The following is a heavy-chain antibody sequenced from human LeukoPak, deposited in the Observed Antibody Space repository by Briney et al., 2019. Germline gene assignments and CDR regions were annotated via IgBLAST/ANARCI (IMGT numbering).Heavy chain of an antibody. V-gene: IGHV4-4*02. J-gene: IGHJ4*02. CDR3: ARVNINNWHSCDY. Sequence: SETLSLTCAVSGGSISSNNWGGWVHQPPGKGLEGNWEIYHSGSATYNTSLKSRVTISVDKSRNHSSLKLSSVTAADTAVYYCARVNINNWHSCDYWGQGTLVTVSS. CDR1: GGSISSNNW. D-gene: IGHD1-1*01. CDR2: IYHSGSA.